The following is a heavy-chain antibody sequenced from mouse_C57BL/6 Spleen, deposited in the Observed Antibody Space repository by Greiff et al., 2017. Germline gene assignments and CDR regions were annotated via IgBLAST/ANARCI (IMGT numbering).Heavy chain of an antibody. D-gene: IGHD1-1*01. CDR1: GYAISSSW. CDR3: ARRRSSYAMDY. J-gene: IGHJ4*01. V-gene: IGHV1-82*01. Sequence: VQLQESGPELVKPGASVKISCKASGYAISSSWLNWVKQRSGKGLVWIGRIYPGDGDTNYNGKFKGKATLTADKFSSTAYKQLSSVTSENSAVYFCARRRSSYAMDYWGQGTSVTVSS. CDR2: IYPGDGDT.